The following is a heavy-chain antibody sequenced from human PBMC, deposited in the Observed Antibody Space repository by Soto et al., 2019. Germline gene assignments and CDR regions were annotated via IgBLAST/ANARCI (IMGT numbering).Heavy chain of an antibody. D-gene: IGHD3-10*01. CDR1: GFTFSSYG. CDR2: ISYDGSNK. CDR3: AKVHSMVRGVITNDY. J-gene: IGHJ4*02. V-gene: IGHV3-30*18. Sequence: PGGSLRLSCAASGFTFSSYGMHWVRQAPGKGLEWVAVISYDGSNKYYADSVKGRFTISRDNSKNTLYLQMNSLRAEDTAVYYCAKVHSMVRGVITNDYWGQGTLVTVSS.